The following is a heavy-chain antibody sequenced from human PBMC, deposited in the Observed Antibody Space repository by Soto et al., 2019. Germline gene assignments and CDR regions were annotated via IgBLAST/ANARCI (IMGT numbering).Heavy chain of an antibody. CDR2: IYYSGST. V-gene: IGHV4-59*01. D-gene: IGHD2-2*01. CDR1: GGSISSYY. Sequence: SETLSLTCTVSGGSISSYYWSWIRQPPGKGLEWIGYIYYSGSTNYNPSLKSRVTISVDTSKNQFSLKLSSVTAADTAVYYCARGNLGDCSSTSCYYYYYGMDVWGQGTTVTVSS. CDR3: ARGNLGDCSSTSCYYYYYGMDV. J-gene: IGHJ6*02.